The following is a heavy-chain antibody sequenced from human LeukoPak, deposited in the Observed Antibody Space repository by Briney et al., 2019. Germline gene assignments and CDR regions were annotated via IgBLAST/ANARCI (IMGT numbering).Heavy chain of an antibody. V-gene: IGHV3-23*01. Sequence: ETLSLTCTVSGGSISSGAYYWSWIRQHPGKGLEWVSGISGSGGSTYYADSVKGRFTVSRDNSKNMLYLQMNSLRAEDTAVYYCAHLGYDILTGYYNWGQGTLVFVSS. CDR2: ISGSGGST. CDR3: AHLGYDILTGYYN. J-gene: IGHJ4*02. CDR1: GGSISSGAYY. D-gene: IGHD3-9*01.